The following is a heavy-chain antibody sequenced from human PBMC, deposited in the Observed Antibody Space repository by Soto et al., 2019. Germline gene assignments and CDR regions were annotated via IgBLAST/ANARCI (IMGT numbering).Heavy chain of an antibody. CDR3: ARVMLVVVPAAIQANWFDP. CDR2: IYYSGST. V-gene: IGHV4-31*03. Sequence: SETRSLTCTVSGGSISRGGSYWSWIRQHPGKGLEWIGYIYYSGSTYYNPSLKSRVTISVDTSKNQFSLKLSSVTAADTAVYYCARVMLVVVPAAIQANWFDPWGQGTLVTVS. CDR1: GGSISRGGSY. J-gene: IGHJ5*02. D-gene: IGHD2-2*01.